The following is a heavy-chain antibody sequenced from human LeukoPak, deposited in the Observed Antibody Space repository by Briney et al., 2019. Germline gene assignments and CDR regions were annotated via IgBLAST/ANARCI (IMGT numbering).Heavy chain of an antibody. D-gene: IGHD4-17*01. V-gene: IGHV3-21*04. J-gene: IGHJ4*02. Sequence: GGSLRLSCAASGFTFSSYTMNWVRQAPGTGLEWVSSISSSSSYIYYADSVKGRFTISRDNSKNTLYLQMNSLRAEDTAVYYCAKGRHYGPPPTTVYWGQGTLVTVSS. CDR1: GFTFSSYT. CDR2: ISSSSSYI. CDR3: AKGRHYGPPPTTVY.